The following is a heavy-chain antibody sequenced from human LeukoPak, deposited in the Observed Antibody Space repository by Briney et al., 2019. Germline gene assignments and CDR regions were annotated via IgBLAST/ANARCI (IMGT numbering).Heavy chain of an antibody. Sequence: GASEKVSCKASGYTFTGYYMHWVRQAPGQGLEWMGWINPNSGGTNYAQEFQGRVTMTRDTSISTAYMELSRLRSDDTAVYYCARRGGRSDCSSTSCYVYWGQGTLVTVSS. D-gene: IGHD2-2*01. J-gene: IGHJ4*02. CDR2: INPNSGGT. V-gene: IGHV1-2*02. CDR3: ARRGGRSDCSSTSCYVY. CDR1: GYTFTGYY.